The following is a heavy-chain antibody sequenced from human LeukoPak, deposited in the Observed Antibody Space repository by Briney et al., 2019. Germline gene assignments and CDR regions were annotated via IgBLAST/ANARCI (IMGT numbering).Heavy chain of an antibody. D-gene: IGHD6-6*01. J-gene: IGHJ4*02. Sequence: GGSLRLSCAASGFTFSDYYMSWIRQAPGKGLEWVSYISSSSSTIYYADSVKGRFTISRDNAKNSPHLQMNTLRDEDTAVYYCAREYSSSSGKALDYWGQGTLVTVSS. CDR1: GFTFSDYY. CDR2: ISSSSSTI. CDR3: AREYSSSSGKALDY. V-gene: IGHV3-11*04.